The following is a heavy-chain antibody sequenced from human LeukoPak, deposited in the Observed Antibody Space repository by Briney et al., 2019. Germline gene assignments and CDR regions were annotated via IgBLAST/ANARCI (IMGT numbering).Heavy chain of an antibody. J-gene: IGHJ5*02. Sequence: GASVKVSCKASGYTFTGYYMHWVRQAPGQGLEWMGWINPNSGGTNYAQKFQGRVTMTRDTSISTAYMELSRLRSDDTAVYYCARSRAILRRDGYNCWFDPWGQGTLVTVSS. D-gene: IGHD5-24*01. CDR3: ARSRAILRRDGYNCWFDP. V-gene: IGHV1-2*02. CDR1: GYTFTGYY. CDR2: INPNSGGT.